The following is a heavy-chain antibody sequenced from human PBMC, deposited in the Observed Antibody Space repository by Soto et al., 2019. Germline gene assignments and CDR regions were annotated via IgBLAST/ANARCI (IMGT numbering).Heavy chain of an antibody. V-gene: IGHV1-8*01. J-gene: IGHJ4*02. Sequence: QVQLLQSGAEVKKPGASVKVSCKASGYTFTSYDINWVRPATAQGLEWMGWMNPNRGNTGYAQKFQGRGNMTRNTAISTAYMELSSGRSEDTAVYYCAVALWVGDLVDYWGQGTLVTVSS. CDR3: AVALWVGDLVDY. CDR2: MNPNRGNT. CDR1: GYTFTSYD. D-gene: IGHD3-10*01.